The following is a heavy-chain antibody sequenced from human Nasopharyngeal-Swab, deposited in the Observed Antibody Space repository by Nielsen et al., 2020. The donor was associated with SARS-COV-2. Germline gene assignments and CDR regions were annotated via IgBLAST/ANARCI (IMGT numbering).Heavy chain of an antibody. D-gene: IGHD6-13*01. CDR1: GFSLSTSGMC. J-gene: IGHJ6*02. CDR3: ARIPFAADYYYYGMDV. Sequence: SGPTLVKPTQTLTLTCTFSGFSLSTSGMCVSWIRQPPGKALEWLARIDWDGDKYYSTSLKTRLTISKDTSKNQVVLTMTNMDPVDTATYYCARIPFAADYYYYGMDVWGQGTTVTVSS. V-gene: IGHV2-70*11. CDR2: IDWDGDK.